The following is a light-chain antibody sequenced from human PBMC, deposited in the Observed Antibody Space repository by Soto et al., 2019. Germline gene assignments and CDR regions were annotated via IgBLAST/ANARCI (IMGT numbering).Light chain of an antibody. Sequence: SYELTQPPSVSVSPGQTARITCSGAALAKEVVYWYQQKSGQAPVLVIFEDNKRPSGIPERFSGSSSGTMATLTISGAQVEDEADYYCHSTDSSDHHRGIFGGGTKLTVL. J-gene: IGLJ2*01. CDR2: EDN. CDR3: HSTDSSDHHRGI. CDR1: ALAKEV. V-gene: IGLV3-10*01.